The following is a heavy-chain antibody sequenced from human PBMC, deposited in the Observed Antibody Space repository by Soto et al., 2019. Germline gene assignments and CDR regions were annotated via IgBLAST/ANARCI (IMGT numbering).Heavy chain of an antibody. Sequence: PGGSLRLSCAASGFTFSSYAMHWVRQAPGKGLERVAVISYDGSNKYYADSVKGRFTISRDNSKNTLYLQMNSLRAEDTAVYYCARPPSAHLGDSSGYDWVYWGQGTLVTVSS. CDR2: ISYDGSNK. CDR1: GFTFSSYA. D-gene: IGHD3-22*01. CDR3: ARPPSAHLGDSSGYDWVY. V-gene: IGHV3-30-3*01. J-gene: IGHJ4*02.